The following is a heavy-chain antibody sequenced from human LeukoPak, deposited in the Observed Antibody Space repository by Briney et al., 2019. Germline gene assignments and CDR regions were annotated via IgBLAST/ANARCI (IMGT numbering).Heavy chain of an antibody. D-gene: IGHD3-22*01. CDR3: ARAGRGTYYYSDV. J-gene: IGHJ4*02. CDR2: ISGSTGNT. V-gene: IGHV1-18*01. Sequence: VKVSCKASGYLSTRYGFIWVRQAPGHGLQWMGWISGSTGNTNYAQIVQGRVSMTTDTSTNTAYMELRSLTVDDAAVYYCARAGRGTYYYSDVWGQGTLVTVSS. CDR1: GYLSTRYG.